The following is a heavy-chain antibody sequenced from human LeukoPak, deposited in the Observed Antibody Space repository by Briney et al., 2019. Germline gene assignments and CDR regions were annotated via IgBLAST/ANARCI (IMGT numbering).Heavy chain of an antibody. CDR3: ATSDFAAHFDY. J-gene: IGHJ4*02. CDR1: GFTFDDYA. CDR2: ISGGGGST. D-gene: IGHD2/OR15-2a*01. V-gene: IGHV3-43*02. Sequence: GGSLRLSCAASGFTFDDYAMHWVRQAPGKGLEWVSLISGGGGSTYYAYSVKGRFTLSRDHNKHSLYLQMTSLGTADTALYYCATSDFAAHFDYWGQGPVVTVSS.